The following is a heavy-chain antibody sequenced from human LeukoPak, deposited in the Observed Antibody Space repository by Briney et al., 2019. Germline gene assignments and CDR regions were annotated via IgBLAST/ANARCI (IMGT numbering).Heavy chain of an antibody. CDR1: GFTFSSYA. Sequence: GGSLRLSCAASGFTFSSYAMHWVRQAPGKGLEWVAVISYDGSNKYYADSVKGRFTISRDNSKNTLYLQMNSLRAEDTAAYYCARVYPISGAFDIWGQGTMVPVSS. CDR3: ARVYPISGAFDI. J-gene: IGHJ3*02. D-gene: IGHD2-2*01. CDR2: ISYDGSNK. V-gene: IGHV3-30*04.